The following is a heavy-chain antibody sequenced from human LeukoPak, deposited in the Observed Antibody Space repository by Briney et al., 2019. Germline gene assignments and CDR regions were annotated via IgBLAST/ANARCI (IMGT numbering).Heavy chain of an antibody. CDR2: IYYSGST. D-gene: IGHD6-6*01. Sequence: PSETLSLTCTVSGGSLGSYYWSWIRQPPGKGLDWIGYIYYSGSTNYNPSLKSRVTISVDTSKNQFSLKLSSVTAADTAVYYCARRVAARPRYAFDIWGQGTMVTVSS. CDR3: ARRVAARPRYAFDI. J-gene: IGHJ3*02. CDR1: GGSLGSYY. V-gene: IGHV4-59*01.